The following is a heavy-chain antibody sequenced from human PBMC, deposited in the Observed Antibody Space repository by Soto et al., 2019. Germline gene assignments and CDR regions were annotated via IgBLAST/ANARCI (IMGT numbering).Heavy chain of an antibody. V-gene: IGHV4-30-4*01. D-gene: IGHD6-6*01. CDR2: IYYSGRT. CDR3: ARDRSNSPDYFDY. CDR1: GGSIDNYEYY. J-gene: IGHJ4*02. Sequence: TLSLTCTFSGGSIDNYEYYWTWIRQPPGKGLKWVGYIYYSGRTNYNPSLNSRLTISLDTSKNQFSLRLTSVSAADTAMYYCARDRSNSPDYFDYWGQGTLVTVSS.